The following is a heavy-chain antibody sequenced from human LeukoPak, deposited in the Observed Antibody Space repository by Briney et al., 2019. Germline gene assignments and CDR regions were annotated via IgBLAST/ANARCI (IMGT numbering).Heavy chain of an antibody. D-gene: IGHD3-3*01. CDR1: GGSISSSTYY. V-gene: IGHV4-39*07. CDR3: ARSGSGYLRYYFDY. CDR2: LYSSGST. J-gene: IGHJ4*02. Sequence: SETLSLTCTVSGGSISSSTYYWGWHRQPPGKGLEWIGSLYSSGSTYYNPSLKSRVTISVYTSKNQFSPKLSSVTAADTAVYYCARSGSGYLRYYFDYWGQGTLVTVSS.